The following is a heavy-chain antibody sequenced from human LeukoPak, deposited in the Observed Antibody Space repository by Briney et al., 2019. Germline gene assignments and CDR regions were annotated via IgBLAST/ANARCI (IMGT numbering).Heavy chain of an antibody. V-gene: IGHV1-46*01. CDR1: GYTFTSYY. CDR2: INPSGGST. CDR3: AREIVVVVAPSTSDYYGMDV. D-gene: IGHD2-15*01. Sequence: ASVKVSCKASGYTFTSYYMHWVRQAPGQGLEWMGVINPSGGSTSYAQKFQGRVTMTGDTSTSTVYMELSSLRSEDTAVYYCAREIVVVVAPSTSDYYGMDVWGQGTTVTVSS. J-gene: IGHJ6*02.